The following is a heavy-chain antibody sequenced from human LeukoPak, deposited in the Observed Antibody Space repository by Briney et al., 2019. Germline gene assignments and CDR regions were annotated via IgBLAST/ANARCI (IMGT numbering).Heavy chain of an antibody. CDR3: AELGITMIGGV. V-gene: IGHV3-23*01. CDR2: ISGSGGST. D-gene: IGHD3-10*02. CDR1: GFTFSSYG. J-gene: IGHJ6*04. Sequence: GGTLRLSCAASGFTFSSYGMSWVRQAPGKGLEWVSAISGSGGSTYYADSVKGRFTISRDNAKNSLYLQMNSLRAEDTAVYYCAELGITMIGGVWGKGTTATISS.